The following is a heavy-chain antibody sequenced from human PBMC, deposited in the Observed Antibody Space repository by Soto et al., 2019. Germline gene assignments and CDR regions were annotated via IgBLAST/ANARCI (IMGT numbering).Heavy chain of an antibody. CDR1: GFTFSNYG. CDR2: ISDDGVSK. J-gene: IGHJ4*02. D-gene: IGHD3-10*01. CDR3: ARAYYFGSGTSYTLYY. Sequence: LSLSCAASGFTFSNYGMHWVRQAPGKGLEWVAVISDDGVSKYYADSVQGRFTISRDNSESAVFLQMNSLRPDDTALYFCARAYYFGSGTSYTLYYWGQGTQVTVSS. V-gene: IGHV3-30*03.